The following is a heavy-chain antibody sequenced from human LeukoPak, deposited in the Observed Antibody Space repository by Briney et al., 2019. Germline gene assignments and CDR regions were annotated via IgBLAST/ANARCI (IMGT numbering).Heavy chain of an antibody. CDR2: MNPNSGNT. Sequence: ASVKVSCKASGYTFTCYDINWVRLATGQGLEWMGWMNPNSGNTGYAQKFQGRVTMTKNTSITTAYMELSSLRSEDTAVYYCARALSWTTNTYYYMDVWGKGTTVTVSS. V-gene: IGHV1-8*01. J-gene: IGHJ6*03. D-gene: IGHD2-8*01. CDR1: GYTFTCYD. CDR3: ARALSWTTNTYYYMDV.